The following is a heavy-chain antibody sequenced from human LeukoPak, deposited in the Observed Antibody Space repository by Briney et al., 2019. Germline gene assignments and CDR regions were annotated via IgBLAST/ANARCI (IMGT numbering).Heavy chain of an antibody. J-gene: IGHJ4*02. CDR3: ARDLSHCSGGSCYSAHFDY. D-gene: IGHD2-15*01. CDR1: GFXFSDYW. CDR2: MNTDMSST. Sequence: GGSLRLSCGASGFXFSDYWIHWVRQAPGKGLVWISRMNTDMSSTIYTDSVKGRFTISRDNAKNTLYLQMNSLRAEDTAVYYCARDLSHCSGGSCYSAHFDYWGLGTLVTVSS. V-gene: IGHV3-74*01.